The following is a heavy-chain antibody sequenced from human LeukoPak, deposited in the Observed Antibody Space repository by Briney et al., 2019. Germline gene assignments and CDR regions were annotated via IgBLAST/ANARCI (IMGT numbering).Heavy chain of an antibody. V-gene: IGHV3-7*03. CDR3: ARGGGLDV. CDR2: INHNGNVN. D-gene: IGHD3-16*01. CDR1: GFTFSSYW. Sequence: GGSLRLSCAASGFTFSSYWMNWARQAPGKGLEWLASINHNGNVNYYVDSVKGRFTISRDNAKNSLYLQMSNLRAEDTAVYFCARGGGLDVWGQGATVTVSS. J-gene: IGHJ6*02.